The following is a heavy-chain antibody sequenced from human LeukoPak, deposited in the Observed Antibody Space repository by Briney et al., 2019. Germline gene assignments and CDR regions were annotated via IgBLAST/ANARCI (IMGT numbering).Heavy chain of an antibody. V-gene: IGHV3-21*01. CDR1: GFTFSSYS. Sequence: GGSLRLSCAASGFTFSSYSMTWVRQAPGKGLEWVSSISSSSSYIYYADSVKGRFTISRDNAKNSLYLQMNSLRAGDTAVYYCARARTTVTTTPLHWGQGTLVTVSS. D-gene: IGHD4-4*01. CDR3: ARARTTVTTTPLH. CDR2: ISSSSSYI. J-gene: IGHJ4*02.